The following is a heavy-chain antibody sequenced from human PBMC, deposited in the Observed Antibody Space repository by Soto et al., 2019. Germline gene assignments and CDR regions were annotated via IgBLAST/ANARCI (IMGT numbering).Heavy chain of an antibody. CDR1: GGSISSYY. J-gene: IGHJ6*02. V-gene: IGHV4-59*01. CDR2: IYYSGST. Sequence: QVQLQESGPGLVKPSETLSLTCTVSGGSISSYYWSWIRQPPGKGLEWIGYIYYSGSTNYNPSLKSRVTISVDTSKNQFSLKLSSVTAADTAVYYCARVKPQYYYGMDVWGQGTRVTVSS. CDR3: ARVKPQYYYGMDV.